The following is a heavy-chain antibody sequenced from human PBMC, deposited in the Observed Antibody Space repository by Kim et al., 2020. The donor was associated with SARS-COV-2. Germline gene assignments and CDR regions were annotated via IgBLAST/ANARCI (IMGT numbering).Heavy chain of an antibody. V-gene: IGHV4-61*02. CDR1: GGSISSGSYY. J-gene: IGHJ4*02. Sequence: SETLSLTCTVSGGSISSGSYYWSWIRQPAGKGLEWIGRIYTSGSTNYNPSLKSRVTISVDTSKNQFSLKLSSVTAADTAVYYCARGPIASYYYGSMGGFDYWGQGTLVTVSS. D-gene: IGHD3-10*01. CDR3: ARGPIASYYYGSMGGFDY. CDR2: IYTSGST.